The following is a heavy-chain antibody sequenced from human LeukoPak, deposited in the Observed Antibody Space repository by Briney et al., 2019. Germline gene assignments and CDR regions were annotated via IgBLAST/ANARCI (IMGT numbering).Heavy chain of an antibody. J-gene: IGHJ3*02. CDR1: GYTFTGYY. D-gene: IGHD3-22*01. Sequence: GASVKVSCKSSGYTFTGYYMHWVRQAPGQGLEWMGWINPNSGGTNYAQKFQGRVTMTRDTSISTAYMELSRLRFDDTAVYYCARDENYYYESSGYYGDAFDIWGQGTMVTVSS. CDR3: ARDENYYYESSGYYGDAFDI. V-gene: IGHV1-2*02. CDR2: INPNSGGT.